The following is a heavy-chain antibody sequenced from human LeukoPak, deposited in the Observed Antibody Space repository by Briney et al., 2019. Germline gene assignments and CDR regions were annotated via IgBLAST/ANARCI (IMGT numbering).Heavy chain of an antibody. J-gene: IGHJ4*02. CDR2: IFGSGGSA. CDR1: GFTFGSYA. CDR3: AKTTTGYSSGRYPAWPIDY. D-gene: IGHD2-15*01. V-gene: IGHV3-23*01. Sequence: GGSLRLSCAASGFTFGSYAMYWVRLAPGKGLEWVSGIFGSGGSAHYADSVKGRFTISRDNSKNTVYLQMDSLRAEDTATYYCAKTTTGYSSGRYPAWPIDYWGQGTLVTVSS.